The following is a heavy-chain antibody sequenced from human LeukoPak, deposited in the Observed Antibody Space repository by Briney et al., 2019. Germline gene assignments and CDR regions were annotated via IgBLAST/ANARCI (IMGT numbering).Heavy chain of an antibody. V-gene: IGHV4-39*07. Sequence: SETLSLTCTVSGGSISSSSYYWGWIRQPPGKGLEWIGSIYYSGSTYYNPSLKSRVTISVDTSKNQFSLKLSSVPAADTAVYYCARGFVSDYWGQGTLVTVSS. CDR2: IYYSGST. J-gene: IGHJ4*02. CDR1: GGSISSSSYY. D-gene: IGHD3-3*01. CDR3: ARGFVSDY.